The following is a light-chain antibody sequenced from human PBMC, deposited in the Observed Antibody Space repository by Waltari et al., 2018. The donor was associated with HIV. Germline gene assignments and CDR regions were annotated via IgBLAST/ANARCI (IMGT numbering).Light chain of an antibody. CDR3: QQFDTSPPWT. V-gene: IGKV3-20*01. CDR1: QTISTGY. J-gene: IGKJ1*01. Sequence: ETVLTQSPDTLSLSPGERATLSCRASQTISTGYVAWYQQNPGQAPRLLISATSRRATGIPDRFRGSGSGTDFTLTISRLEPEDFAVYYCQQFDTSPPWTFGQGTKVEIK. CDR2: ATS.